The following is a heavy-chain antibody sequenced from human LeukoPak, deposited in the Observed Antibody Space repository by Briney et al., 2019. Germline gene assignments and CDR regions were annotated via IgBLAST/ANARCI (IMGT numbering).Heavy chain of an antibody. V-gene: IGHV5-51*01. CDR2: IYPGDSVT. CDR1: GYSFTSYW. J-gene: IGHJ4*02. D-gene: IGHD6-19*01. Sequence: HGESLKISCKGSGYSFTSYWIGWVRQMPGKGLEWMGIIYPGDSVTRYSPSFQGQVTISADKSISTAYLQWSSLKASDTAMYYCARLTDSSGWYYDYWGQGTLVTVSS. CDR3: ARLTDSSGWYYDY.